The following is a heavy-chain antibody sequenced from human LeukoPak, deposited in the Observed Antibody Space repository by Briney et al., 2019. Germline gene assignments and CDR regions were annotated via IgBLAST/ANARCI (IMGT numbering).Heavy chain of an antibody. V-gene: IGHV3-49*03. D-gene: IGHD6-19*01. CDR2: IRSKAYGGTT. CDR3: TRAYSSGWYVSWFDP. CDR1: GFTFGDYA. J-gene: IGHJ5*02. Sequence: GRSLRLSCTASGFTFGDYAMSWFRQAPGKGLEWVGFIRSKAYGGTTEYAASVKGRFTISRDDSKSIAYLQMNSLKTEDTAVYCCTRAYSSGWYVSWFDPWGQGTLVTVSS.